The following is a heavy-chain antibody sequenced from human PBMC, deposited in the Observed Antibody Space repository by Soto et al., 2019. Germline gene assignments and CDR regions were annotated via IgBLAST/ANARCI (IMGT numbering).Heavy chain of an antibody. CDR2: IIPNFGTA. CDR3: ARGQGIAAGRENWFDP. Sequence: QVQLVQSGAEVKKPGSSVKVSCKASGGTFSSYAISWVRQAPGQGLEWMGGIIPNFGTANYAQKFQGRVTITADEPTSTAYMELSSLRSEDTAVYYCARGQGIAAGRENWFDPWGQGTLVTVSS. D-gene: IGHD6-13*01. J-gene: IGHJ5*02. CDR1: GGTFSSYA. V-gene: IGHV1-69*01.